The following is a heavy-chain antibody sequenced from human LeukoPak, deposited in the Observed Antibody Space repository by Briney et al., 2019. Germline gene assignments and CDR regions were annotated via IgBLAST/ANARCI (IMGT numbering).Heavy chain of an antibody. V-gene: IGHV3-21*01. CDR1: VFTFSSYS. CDR2: ISSSSSYI. D-gene: IGHD1-26*01. CDR3: AREWELLDY. J-gene: IGHJ4*02. Sequence: PGRSLRLSYASPVFTFSSYSMNWVRQAPGKGLEWVSSISSSSSYIYYADSVKGRFTISRDNAKNSLYLQMNSLRAEDTAVYYCAREWELLDYWGQGTLVTVSS.